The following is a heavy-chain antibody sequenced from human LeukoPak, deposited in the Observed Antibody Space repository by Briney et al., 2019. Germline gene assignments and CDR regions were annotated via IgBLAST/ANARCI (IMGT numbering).Heavy chain of an antibody. CDR3: ARGGYCSITSCYVDAFDI. V-gene: IGHV3-74*01. Sequence: GGSLRLSCAASGFTFSSYWMHWVRQAPGKGLVWVSRINSDGSSTSYADSVKGRFTISRDNAKNTLYLQMNSLRAEDTAVYYCARGGYCSITSCYVDAFDIWGQGTMVIVSS. D-gene: IGHD2-2*01. CDR2: INSDGSST. CDR1: GFTFSSYW. J-gene: IGHJ3*02.